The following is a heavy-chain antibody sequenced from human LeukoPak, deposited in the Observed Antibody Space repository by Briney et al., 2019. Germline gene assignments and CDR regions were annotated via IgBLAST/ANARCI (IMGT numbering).Heavy chain of an antibody. CDR3: ARVVIVSTWYQAFDP. D-gene: IGHD2-21*01. J-gene: IGHJ5*02. CDR2: INTAGETT. CDR1: GFTFSRYA. V-gene: IGHV3-23*01. Sequence: GGSLRLSCAASGFTFSRYAMSWVRQAPGKGLEWVSSINTAGETTYYADSVEGRFTFSRDNSRSTLHLQMNSLTAEDTAIYYCARVVIVSTWYQAFDPWGQGTLVTVSS.